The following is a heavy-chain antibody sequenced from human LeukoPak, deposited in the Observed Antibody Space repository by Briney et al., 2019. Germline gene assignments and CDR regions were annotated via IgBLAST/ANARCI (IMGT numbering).Heavy chain of an antibody. J-gene: IGHJ3*02. CDR1: GFIFSNYA. V-gene: IGHV3-21*01. Sequence: PGGSLRLSCAASGFIFSNYAMNWVRQAPGKGLEWVSSISERSSYIYYADSMKGRFTISRDNAKNSLYLQMNSLRAEDTAVYYCARSTRRQNDAFDIWGQGTVVTVSS. CDR3: ARSTRRQNDAFDI. CDR2: ISERSSYI.